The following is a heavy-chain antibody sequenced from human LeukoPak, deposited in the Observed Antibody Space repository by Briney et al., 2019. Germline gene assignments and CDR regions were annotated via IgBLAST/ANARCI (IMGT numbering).Heavy chain of an antibody. J-gene: IGHJ3*02. V-gene: IGHV1-2*02. CDR1: GYTFTGYY. CDR2: FNPNSGGT. CDR3: ASLMTTVTTVDAFDI. Sequence: ASVKVSCKASGYTFTGYYMDWVRQAPGQGLEWMGWFNPNSGGTNYAQKFQGRVNMTRDTSISTAYMELSRLRSDDTAVYYCASLMTTVTTVDAFDIWGQGTMVTVSS. D-gene: IGHD4-17*01.